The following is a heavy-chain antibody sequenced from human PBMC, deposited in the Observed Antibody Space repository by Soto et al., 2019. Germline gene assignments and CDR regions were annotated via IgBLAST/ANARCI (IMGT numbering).Heavy chain of an antibody. Sequence: VQLVESGGGVVQPGRSLRLSCAASGLTFSTYGSHWVRQAPGKGLEWVAVISNDVRNIHYAESVKGRFTISRDNSKNTLYLQMNSLRPNDTAVYYCVKDTLGGMTPVFMPGPDWGQGTLVTVSS. CDR1: GLTFSTYG. D-gene: IGHD2-2*01. CDR2: ISNDVRNI. CDR3: VKDTLGGMTPVFMPGPD. J-gene: IGHJ4*02. V-gene: IGHV3-30*18.